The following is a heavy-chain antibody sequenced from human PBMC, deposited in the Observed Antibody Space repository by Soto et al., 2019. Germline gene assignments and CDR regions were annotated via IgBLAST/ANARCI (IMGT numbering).Heavy chain of an antibody. J-gene: IGHJ5*02. CDR3: AKTGRQRPPFYYYGSSGGWFDP. Sequence: GGSLRLSCAASGFTFSSYAMSWVRQAPGKGLEWVSAISGSGGSTYYADSVKGRFTISRDNSKNTLYLQMNSLRAEDTAVYYCAKTGRQRPPFYYYGSSGGWFDPWGQGTLVTVSS. CDR1: GFTFSSYA. CDR2: ISGSGGST. V-gene: IGHV3-23*01. D-gene: IGHD3-22*01.